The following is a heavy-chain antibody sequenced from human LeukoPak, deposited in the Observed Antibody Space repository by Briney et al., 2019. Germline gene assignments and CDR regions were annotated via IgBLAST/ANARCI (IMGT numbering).Heavy chain of an antibody. J-gene: IGHJ4*02. Sequence: GGSLRLSCAASGFTFDDYAMHWVRQAPGKGLEWVSGISWNSGSIGYADSVKGRFTISRDNAKNSLYLQMNSLRAEDTAVYYCASTPQQLVLYWGQGTLVTVSS. CDR1: GFTFDDYA. CDR2: ISWNSGSI. D-gene: IGHD6-13*01. V-gene: IGHV3-9*01. CDR3: ASTPQQLVLY.